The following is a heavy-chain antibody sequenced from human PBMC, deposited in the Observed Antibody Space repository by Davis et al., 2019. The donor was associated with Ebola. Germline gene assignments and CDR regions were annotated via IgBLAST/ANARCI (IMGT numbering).Heavy chain of an antibody. J-gene: IGHJ6*03. V-gene: IGHV4-39*07. D-gene: IGHD7-27*01. CDR1: GGSISSSSYY. CDR3: ARLGTHDPRANYYYYYYMDV. Sequence: PSETLSLTCTVSGGSISSSSYYWGWIRQPPGKGLEWIGSIYYSGSTHYNPSLKSRVTISVDTSKNQFSLKLSSVTAADTAVYYCARLGTHDPRANYYYYYYMDVWGKGTTVTVSS. CDR2: IYYSGST.